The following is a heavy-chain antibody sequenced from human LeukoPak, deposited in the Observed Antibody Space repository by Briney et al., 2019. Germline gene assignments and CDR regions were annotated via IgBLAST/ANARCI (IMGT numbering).Heavy chain of an antibody. D-gene: IGHD5-18*01. Sequence: GGSLRLSCAASGFTVSSNYMSWVRQAPGKGLEWVSAISGSGGSTYYADSVKGRFTISRDNSKNTLYLQMNSLRAEDTAVYYCAKAMTWIQLWPPDYWGQGTLVTVSS. V-gene: IGHV3-23*01. CDR2: ISGSGGST. CDR3: AKAMTWIQLWPPDY. J-gene: IGHJ4*02. CDR1: GFTVSSNY.